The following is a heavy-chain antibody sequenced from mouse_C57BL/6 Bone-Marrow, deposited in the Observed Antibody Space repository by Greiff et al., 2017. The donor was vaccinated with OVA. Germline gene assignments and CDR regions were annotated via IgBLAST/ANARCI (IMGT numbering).Heavy chain of an antibody. V-gene: IGHV7-3*01. J-gene: IGHJ2*01. Sequence: EVKLVESGGGLVQPGGSLSLSCAASGFTFTDYYMSWVRQPPGKALEWLGFIRNKANGYTTEYSASVKGRFTISRDNSQSILYLQMNALRAEDSATYYCARYIPLPPYYAYSRNYFDYWGQGTTLTVSS. CDR2: IRNKANGYTT. CDR3: ARYIPLPPYYAYSRNYFDY. D-gene: IGHD2-10*01. CDR1: GFTFTDYY.